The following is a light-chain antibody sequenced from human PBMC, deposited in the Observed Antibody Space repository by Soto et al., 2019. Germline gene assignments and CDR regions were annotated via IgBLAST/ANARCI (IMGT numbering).Light chain of an antibody. Sequence: QAVVTQPPSASGTPGQRVTISCSGSSSNIGYNYVYWYQQIPGTAPKIVIHTNDQRPSGVPDRFSGSKSGTSASLAISGLRSEDEAIYYCATWDDSLSGPIFGGGTKVTVL. CDR3: ATWDDSLSGPI. J-gene: IGLJ2*01. V-gene: IGLV1-47*02. CDR1: SSNIGYNY. CDR2: TND.